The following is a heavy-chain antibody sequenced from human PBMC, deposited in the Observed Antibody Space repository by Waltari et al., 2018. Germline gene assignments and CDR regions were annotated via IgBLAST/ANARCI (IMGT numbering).Heavy chain of an antibody. D-gene: IGHD2-2*01. CDR3: ATSRYCSSTSCPGDYYYMDV. Sequence: EVQLVQSGAEVKKPGATVKISCKVSGYTFTDYYMHWVQQAPGKGLEWMGLVDPEDGETIYAERFKGRVTITADTSTDTAYMELSSLRSEDTAVYYCATSRYCSSTSCPGDYYYMDVWGKGTTVTISS. CDR2: VDPEDGET. V-gene: IGHV1-69-2*01. J-gene: IGHJ6*03. CDR1: GYTFTDYY.